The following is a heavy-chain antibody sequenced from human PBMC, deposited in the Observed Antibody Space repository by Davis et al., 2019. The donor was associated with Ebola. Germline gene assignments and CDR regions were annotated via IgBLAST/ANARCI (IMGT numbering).Heavy chain of an antibody. CDR2: TKQEGSEK. D-gene: IGHD3-10*01. CDR1: GFTLSSYA. V-gene: IGHV3-7*03. Sequence: AGSLTLSSAASGFTLSSYAMHWVRQAPGKGMGWVANTKQEGSEKYYVDSVKGRFTISRDNAKNSLYLQMNSLRAEDTAVYYCARIAPYRREVYYYYGMDVWGQGTTVTVSS. CDR3: ARIAPYRREVYYYYGMDV. J-gene: IGHJ6*02.